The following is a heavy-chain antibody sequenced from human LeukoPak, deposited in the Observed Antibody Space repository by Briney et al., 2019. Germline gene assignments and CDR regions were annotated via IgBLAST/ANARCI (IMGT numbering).Heavy chain of an antibody. CDR1: GFTFTNYW. Sequence: GGSLRLSCAASGFTFTNYWIHWVRQTPGKGLVWVSRINSDGSVTGYADSVRGRFTISRDNAKNTLYLQMSSLKAEDTAVYYCARAGFGFDYWGQGTLVTV. J-gene: IGHJ4*02. V-gene: IGHV3-74*01. CDR3: ARAGFGFDY. D-gene: IGHD3-10*01. CDR2: INSDGSVT.